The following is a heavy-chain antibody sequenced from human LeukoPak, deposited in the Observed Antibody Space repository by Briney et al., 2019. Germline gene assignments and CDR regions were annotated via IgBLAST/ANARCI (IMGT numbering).Heavy chain of an antibody. Sequence: SETLSLTCTVSGGSISSYYWSWIRQPPGKGLEWIGYIYYSESTNYNPSLKSRVTISVDTSKNQFSLKLSSVTAADTAVYYCARDYGDYGHYFGYWGQGTLVTVSS. V-gene: IGHV4-59*01. D-gene: IGHD4-17*01. CDR3: ARDYGDYGHYFGY. J-gene: IGHJ4*02. CDR2: IYYSEST. CDR1: GGSISSYY.